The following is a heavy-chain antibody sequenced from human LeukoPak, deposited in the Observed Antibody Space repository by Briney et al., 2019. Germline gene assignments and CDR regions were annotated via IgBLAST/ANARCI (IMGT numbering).Heavy chain of an antibody. Sequence: PSETLSLICTVSGGSISSDAYCWSWIRRHPGKGLEWIGYISYSGSTYYNPSLKSRLTISVDTSKNQFSLKLSSVTAADTAVYYCTAIVATAIDYWGQGTLVTVSS. CDR3: TAIVATAIDY. D-gene: IGHD2-2*01. CDR1: GGSISSDAYC. J-gene: IGHJ4*02. CDR2: ISYSGST. V-gene: IGHV4-31*03.